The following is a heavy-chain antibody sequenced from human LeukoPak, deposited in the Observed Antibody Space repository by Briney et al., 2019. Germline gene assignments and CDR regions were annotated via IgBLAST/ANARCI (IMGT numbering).Heavy chain of an antibody. CDR2: IKNDGSTT. CDR3: MLVGASTQPPDY. V-gene: IGHV3-74*01. D-gene: IGHD1-26*01. CDR1: GFTFSNYW. J-gene: IGHJ4*02. Sequence: GGSLRLSCAASGFTFSNYWMHWVRQAPGKGLVWVSRIKNDGSTTDYADSVKGRFTISRDNAKNTLFLQMNSLRAEDTAVYYCMLVGASTQPPDYWGQGTLVTVSS.